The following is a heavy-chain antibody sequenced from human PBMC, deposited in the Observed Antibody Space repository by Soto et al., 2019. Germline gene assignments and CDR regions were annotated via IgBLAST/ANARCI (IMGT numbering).Heavy chain of an antibody. CDR3: ARAPHFPDTAMGSYIDY. D-gene: IGHD5-18*01. Sequence: QLQLQESGPGLVKPSETLSLTCTVSGGSISSSSYYWGWIRQPPGKGLEWIGSIYYSGSTYYNPSLKSRVTISVDTSKNQFSLKLSSVTAADTAVYYCARAPHFPDTAMGSYIDYWGQGTLVTVSS. CDR2: IYYSGST. J-gene: IGHJ4*02. V-gene: IGHV4-39*01. CDR1: GGSISSSSYY.